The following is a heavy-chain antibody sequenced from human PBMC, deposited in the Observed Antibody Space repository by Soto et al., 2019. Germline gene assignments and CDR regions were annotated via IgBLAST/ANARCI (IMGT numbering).Heavy chain of an antibody. V-gene: IGHV3-33*01. D-gene: IGHD1-26*01. CDR1: GFTFSSYG. CDR2: IWYDGSNK. Sequence: QVQLVESGGGVVQPGRSLRLSCAASGFTFSSYGMHWVRQAPGKGLEWVAVIWYDGSNKYYADSVKGRFTISRDNSKNTLYLQMNSLRAEDTAVYYCARASKLLYYYYGMDVWGQGTTVTVSS. J-gene: IGHJ6*02. CDR3: ARASKLLYYYYGMDV.